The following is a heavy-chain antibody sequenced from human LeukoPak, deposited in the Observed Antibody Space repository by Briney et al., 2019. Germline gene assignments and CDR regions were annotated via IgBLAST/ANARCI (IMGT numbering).Heavy chain of an antibody. D-gene: IGHD3-22*01. CDR3: ASVSYDTSLQH. CDR2: IYYSGST. Sequence: KPSETLSLTCTVSGGSISSGGYFWSGIRQHRGKGLEGIGYIYYSGSTYYNPSLTGRVTISVDTSKNQFSLRLSSVTAADTAIYYCASVSYDTSLQHWGQGTLVTVSS. V-gene: IGHV4-31*03. J-gene: IGHJ1*01. CDR1: GGSISSGGYF.